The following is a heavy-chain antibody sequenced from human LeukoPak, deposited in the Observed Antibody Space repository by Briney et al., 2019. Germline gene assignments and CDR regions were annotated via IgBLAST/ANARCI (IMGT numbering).Heavy chain of an antibody. CDR3: ARHLEWLISHQFDP. D-gene: IGHD3-3*01. V-gene: IGHV4-38-2*01. CDR2: TYHSGST. J-gene: IGHJ5*02. Sequence: PSETLSLTCAVSGYSISSGYYWGWIRQPPGKGLEWIGSTYHSGSTYYNPSLKSRVTISVDTSKNQFSLKLSSVTAADTAVYYCARHLEWLISHQFDPWGQGTLVTVSS. CDR1: GYSISSGYY.